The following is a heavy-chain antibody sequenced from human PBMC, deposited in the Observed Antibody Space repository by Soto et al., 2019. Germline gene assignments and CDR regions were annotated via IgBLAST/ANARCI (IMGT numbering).Heavy chain of an antibody. CDR2: INPNTGGT. V-gene: IGHV1-2*02. CDR1: GYTFSAYY. Sequence: ASVKVSCKASGYTFSAYYVHWVRQAPGQGLEWMGWINPNTGGTNFAQKFQGRVTMTRDTSISAAYMELTSLRSDDTAVYYCVRVQHDASGWNYYYFAVDVWGQGTTVTVSS. CDR3: VRVQHDASGWNYYYFAVDV. D-gene: IGHD6-25*01. J-gene: IGHJ6*02.